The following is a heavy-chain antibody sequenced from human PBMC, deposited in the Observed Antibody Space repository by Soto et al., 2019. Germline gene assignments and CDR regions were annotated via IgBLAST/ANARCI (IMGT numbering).Heavy chain of an antibody. Sequence: PGGSLRLSCTASGFTFSSYAMGWVRQAPGKWLEWVSAISPSGSGTKYADAVKGRFTISRDNSKSTLYLQMNSLRAEDTAVYYCARLFYYDSTGYFRSLDYWGLGXLVTVYS. J-gene: IGHJ4*02. V-gene: IGHV3-23*01. CDR2: ISPSGSGT. D-gene: IGHD3-22*01. CDR3: ARLFYYDSTGYFRSLDY. CDR1: GFTFSSYA.